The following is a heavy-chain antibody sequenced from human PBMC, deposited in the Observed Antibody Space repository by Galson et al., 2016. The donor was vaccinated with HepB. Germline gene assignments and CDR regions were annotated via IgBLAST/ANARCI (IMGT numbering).Heavy chain of an antibody. CDR3: PRSCGDLGSDASCDAGGGANRTRYTSSNKAYMELSRLTSDDTAVYYGASDSGRPGRYWDFDL. CDR2: INPKRDGT. V-gene: IGHV1-2*02. J-gene: IGHJ2*01. CDR1: GYTFTGYY. Sequence: SVKVSCKASGYTFTGYYIHWLRQAPGQGLEWMGWINPKRDGTYYAHTFQGGVTMTRDTSMSPAYMQMSSLTADDTAGYYRPRSCGDLGSDASCDAGGGANRTRYTSSNKAYMELSRLTSDDTAVYYGASDSGRPGRYWDFDLWGRGTLVTVSS. D-gene: IGHD1-1*01.